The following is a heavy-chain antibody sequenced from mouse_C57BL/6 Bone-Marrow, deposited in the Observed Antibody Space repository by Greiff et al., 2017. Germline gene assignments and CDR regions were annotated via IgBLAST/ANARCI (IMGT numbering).Heavy chain of an antibody. J-gene: IGHJ3*01. CDR3: ARGWSCAGYPAWFSY. CDR1: GYTFTSHW. CDR2: IVPGSGCT. V-gene: IGHV1-56*01. D-gene: IGHD2-2*01. Sequence: QVQLKESGPELVRPGASVKISCKAPGYTFTSHWMQWVRQRPGQGLEWIGEIVPGSGCTYSNNKFKGKATLTVDTSSSTAYMQLSSLPCGDSSVYYCARGWSCAGYPAWFSYWGQGTLVTVSA.